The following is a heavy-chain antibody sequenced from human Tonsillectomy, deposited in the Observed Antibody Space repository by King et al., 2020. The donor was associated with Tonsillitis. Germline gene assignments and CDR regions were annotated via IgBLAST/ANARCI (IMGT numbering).Heavy chain of an antibody. CDR2: LSYDGSDK. J-gene: IGHJ3*02. Sequence: VQLVESGGGVVQPGRSLRLSCAASGFTFSNYGMHWVRQAPGKGLEWVAVLSYDGSDKNYADSVKGRFTISRDNSKNTLYLQMNSLRADDTAVYYCARNGESGSYGGDAFDIWGQGTMVIVSS. V-gene: IGHV3-33*05. CDR1: GFTFSNYG. D-gene: IGHD1-26*01. CDR3: ARNGESGSYGGDAFDI.